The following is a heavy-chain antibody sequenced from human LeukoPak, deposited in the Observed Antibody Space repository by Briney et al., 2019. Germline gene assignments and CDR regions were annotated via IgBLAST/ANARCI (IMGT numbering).Heavy chain of an antibody. Sequence: SETLSLTCTVSGGSISSYYWSWIRQPAGKGLEWIGRIYTSGSTNYNPSLKSRVTISVDTSKNQFSLKLSSVTAADTAVYYCAREYYDSSGYYWTDYFDYWGQGTLVTVSS. V-gene: IGHV4-4*07. CDR3: AREYYDSSGYYWTDYFDY. CDR1: GGSISSYY. D-gene: IGHD3-22*01. J-gene: IGHJ4*02. CDR2: IYTSGST.